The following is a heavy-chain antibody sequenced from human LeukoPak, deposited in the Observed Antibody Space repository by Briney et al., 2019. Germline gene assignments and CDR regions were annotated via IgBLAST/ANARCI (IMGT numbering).Heavy chain of an antibody. CDR2: IYYSGST. CDR3: ARSVAALNWFDP. D-gene: IGHD6-6*01. CDR1: GGSFRSSSYY. V-gene: IGHV4-39*07. J-gene: IGHJ5*02. Sequence: SETLSLTCTVSGGSFRSSSYYWGWIRQTPGKGLEWIGCIYYSGSTYYNPSLKSRVTISVDTSENQFSLKLSSVTAADTAVYYCARSVAALNWFDPWGQGTLVTVSS.